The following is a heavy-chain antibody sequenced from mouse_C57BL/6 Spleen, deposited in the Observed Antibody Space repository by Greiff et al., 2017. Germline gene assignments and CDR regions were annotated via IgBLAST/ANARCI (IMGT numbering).Heavy chain of an antibody. Sequence: EVKLVESGGGLVQPGGSLSLSCAASGFTFTDYYMSWVRQPPGKALEWLGFIRNKANGYTTEYSASVKGRFTISRDNSQSILYLQMNALRAEDSATYYGACHLAYYGDSDSMDYWGQGTLVTVST. V-gene: IGHV7-3*01. CDR2: IRNKANGYTT. CDR3: ACHLAYYGDSDSMDY. J-gene: IGHJ4*01. D-gene: IGHD1-1*02. CDR1: GFTFTDYY.